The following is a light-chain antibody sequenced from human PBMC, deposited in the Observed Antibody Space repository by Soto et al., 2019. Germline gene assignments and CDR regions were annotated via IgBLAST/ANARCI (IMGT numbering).Light chain of an antibody. CDR2: SNN. J-gene: IGLJ2*01. Sequence: QSVLTQPPSVSGAPXXXXXXXCTGSSXNXGAFDVHWYQQLPGTAPKLLIYSNNNRPSGVPDRFSASKSGTSASLAITGLLTEDEADYYCQTYDSSLSAVVFGGGTKVTVL. V-gene: IGLV1-40*01. CDR1: SXNXGAFD. CDR3: QTYDSSLSAVV.